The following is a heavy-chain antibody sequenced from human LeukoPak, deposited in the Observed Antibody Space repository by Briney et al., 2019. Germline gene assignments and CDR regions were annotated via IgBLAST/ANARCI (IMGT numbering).Heavy chain of an antibody. V-gene: IGHV3-23*01. Sequence: GGSLRLSCAASGFTFSSYAMSWVRQAPGKGLEWVSGVSGNGDYTYYADSVKGRFTISRDNSKNTLYLQMNNLRAEDTAVYYCARVLREFFGSGAYVKSLDYWGQGTLVTVSS. CDR3: ARVLREFFGSGAYVKSLDY. CDR2: VSGNGDYT. J-gene: IGHJ4*02. D-gene: IGHD3-10*01. CDR1: GFTFSSYA.